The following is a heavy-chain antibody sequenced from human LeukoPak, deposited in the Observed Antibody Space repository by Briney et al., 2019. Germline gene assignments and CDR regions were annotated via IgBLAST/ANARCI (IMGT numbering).Heavy chain of an antibody. V-gene: IGHV3-7*01. D-gene: IGHD6-13*01. J-gene: IGHJ4*02. CDR1: GFTFNSW. CDR3: ATDRGPPGISSWYLYFDY. Sequence: GGSLRLSCAASGFTFNSWMSWVRQAPGKGREWVANIKQDGSEKYYVDSVKGRFTISRDNAKNSLYLQMNSLRAEDTAMYYCATDRGPPGISSWYLYFDYWGQGTLVTVSS. CDR2: IKQDGSEK.